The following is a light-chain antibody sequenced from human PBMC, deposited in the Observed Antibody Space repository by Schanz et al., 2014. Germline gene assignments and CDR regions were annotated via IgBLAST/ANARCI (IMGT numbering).Light chain of an antibody. CDR3: QRYDNSPRMYT. V-gene: IGKV3-20*01. CDR1: ESVSSDY. J-gene: IGKJ2*01. CDR2: GAS. Sequence: EIVLTQSPGTLSLSPGERATLSCWASESVSSDYLAWYQQKPGQAPRLLIYGASSRATGIPDRFSGSGSGTDFTLTISRLEPEDFAVYYCQRYDNSPRMYTFGQGTKLEIK.